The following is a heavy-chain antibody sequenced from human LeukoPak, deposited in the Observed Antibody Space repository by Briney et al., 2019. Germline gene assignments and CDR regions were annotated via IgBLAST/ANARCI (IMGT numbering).Heavy chain of an antibody. CDR3: AMEVAEWFDP. CDR2: IHTSGNT. CDR1: SDSINRYY. D-gene: IGHD1-1*01. J-gene: IGHJ5*02. Sequence: SETLSLTCTVSSDSINRYYGSWIRQPAGKGLEWIGRIHTSGNTNYNPSLKSRVTMSVDKSRTQFSLGLTSVTAADTAVYYCAMEVAEWFDPWGQGTLVTVSS. V-gene: IGHV4-4*07.